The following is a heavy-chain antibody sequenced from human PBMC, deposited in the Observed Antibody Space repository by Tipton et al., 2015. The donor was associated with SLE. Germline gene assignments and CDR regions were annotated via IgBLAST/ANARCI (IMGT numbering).Heavy chain of an antibody. J-gene: IGHJ3*01. Sequence: PGLVKPSQTPSLTCSVSGDSMNNYYWSWIRQPAGMPLEWIGRIYKTGITNYNPSLKGRLSMSVDTSKAHFSLNLNSVTAADTAIYYCAREKENTGWFWLNAFDVWGRGTLVTVST. CDR2: IYKTGIT. CDR3: AREKENTGWFWLNAFDV. CDR1: GDSMNNYY. V-gene: IGHV4-4*07. D-gene: IGHD6-19*01.